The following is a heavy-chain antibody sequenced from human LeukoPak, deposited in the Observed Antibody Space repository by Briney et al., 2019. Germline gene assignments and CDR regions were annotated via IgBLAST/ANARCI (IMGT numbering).Heavy chain of an antibody. CDR1: GFTFSSYW. CDR2: IKQDGTEI. D-gene: IGHD3-10*01. Sequence: GGSLRLSCAASGFTFSSYWMSWVRQAPGKGLEWVANIKQDGTEIFYVDSVRGRFIISRDNAENSLYLQMNSLRVEDTAVYYCARTPDGADYWGQGTLVTVSS. V-gene: IGHV3-7*01. J-gene: IGHJ4*02. CDR3: ARTPDGADY.